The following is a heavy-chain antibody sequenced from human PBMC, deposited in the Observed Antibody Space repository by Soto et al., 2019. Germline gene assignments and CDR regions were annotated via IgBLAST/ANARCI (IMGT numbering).Heavy chain of an antibody. J-gene: IGHJ4*02. Sequence: PGGSLRLSCAASGFTSSSYGMHWVRQAPGKGLEWVAVIWYDGSNKYYADSVKGRFTISRDNSKNTLYLQMSSLRAEDTAVYYCARVSRSRYYPKYWRQGTLVTVSS. CDR1: GFTSSSYG. D-gene: IGHD3-3*01. CDR2: IWYDGSNK. V-gene: IGHV3-33*01. CDR3: ARVSRSRYYPKY.